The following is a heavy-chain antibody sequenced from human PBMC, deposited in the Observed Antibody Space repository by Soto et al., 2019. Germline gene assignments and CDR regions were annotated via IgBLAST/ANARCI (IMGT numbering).Heavy chain of an antibody. CDR2: IIPILGIA. J-gene: IGHJ4*02. V-gene: IGHV1-69*02. CDR3: ARAPVEMATNSPFDY. D-gene: IGHD5-12*01. CDR1: GGTFSSYT. Sequence: QVQLVQSGAEVKKPGSSVKVSCKASGGTFSSYTISWVRQAPGQGLEWMGRIIPILGIANYAQKFQGRVTNTADKSTSTADKVRSSLTSEDTAVDYCARAPVEMATNSPFDYWGQGTLVTVSS.